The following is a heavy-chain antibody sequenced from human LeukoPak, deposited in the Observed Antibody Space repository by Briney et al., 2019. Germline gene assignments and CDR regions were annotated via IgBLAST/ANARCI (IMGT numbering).Heavy chain of an antibody. J-gene: IGHJ4*02. Sequence: GGSLRLSCAASGFTFSSYEMNWVRQAPGKGLEWVSYISSSGSTIYYADSVKGRFTISRDNAKNSLYLQMNSLRPEDMALYYCARGPPWWLVGSIDYWGQGTLVTVSS. D-gene: IGHD6-19*01. CDR2: ISSSGSTI. V-gene: IGHV3-48*03. CDR1: GFTFSSYE. CDR3: ARGPPWWLVGSIDY.